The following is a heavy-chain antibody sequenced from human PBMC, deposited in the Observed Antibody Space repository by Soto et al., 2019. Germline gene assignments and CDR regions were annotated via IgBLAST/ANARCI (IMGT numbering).Heavy chain of an antibody. Sequence: EVQLVESGGGLVQPGGSLRLSCAASGFTFSSHWMHWVRHAPGKGLAWVSRINSDGRSTTNADSVKGRFTISRDNARNTLYLQMNSLRAEDTAVYYCARDSSWTGYSAQFDYWGQGTLVTVSS. CDR2: INSDGRST. D-gene: IGHD3-9*01. V-gene: IGHV3-74*01. J-gene: IGHJ4*02. CDR3: ARDSSWTGYSAQFDY. CDR1: GFTFSSHW.